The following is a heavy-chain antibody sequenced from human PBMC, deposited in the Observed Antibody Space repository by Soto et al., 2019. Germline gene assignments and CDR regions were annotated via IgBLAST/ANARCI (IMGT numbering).Heavy chain of an antibody. D-gene: IGHD3-9*01. J-gene: IGHJ4*02. CDR2: INHSGST. CDR3: ARGLPYDILTGYIDY. CDR1: GGSFSGYY. Sequence: SETLSLTCAVYGGSFSGYYWSWIRQPPGKGLEWIGEINHSGSTNYNPSLKSRVTISVDTSKNQFSLKLSSVTAADTAVYYCARGLPYDILTGYIDYWGQGTLVTVS. V-gene: IGHV4-34*01.